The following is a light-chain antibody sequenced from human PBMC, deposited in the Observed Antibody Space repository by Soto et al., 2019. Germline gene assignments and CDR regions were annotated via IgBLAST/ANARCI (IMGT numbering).Light chain of an antibody. CDR2: DAS. V-gene: IGKV3-11*01. J-gene: IGKJ3*01. Sequence: EIVLTQSPATLSLSPGERATLSCRASQSIITYLAWYQQKPGQAPRLLIYDASNRATGVPARFSGSGSGTDFTLTISSLEPEDFAVYYCQKRSNWPRTFGHGTKVDIK. CDR1: QSIITY. CDR3: QKRSNWPRT.